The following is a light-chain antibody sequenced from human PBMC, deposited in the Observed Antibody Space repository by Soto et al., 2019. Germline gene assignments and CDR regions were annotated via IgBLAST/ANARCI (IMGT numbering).Light chain of an antibody. V-gene: IGKV3-20*01. CDR3: HQYGSSPLLT. J-gene: IGKJ4*01. CDR1: QSVSSSY. CDR2: GAS. Sequence: EIVLTQSPGTLSLSPGERATLSCRASQSVSSSYLAWYQQKPGQAPRLLIYGASSRATGIPDRFSGSGSGTDFTLTISRLEPEDFAVYYCHQYGSSPLLTFGGGTKGEIK.